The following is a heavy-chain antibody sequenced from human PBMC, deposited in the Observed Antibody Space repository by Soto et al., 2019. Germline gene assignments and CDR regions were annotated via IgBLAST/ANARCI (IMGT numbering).Heavy chain of an antibody. CDR2: FDPEDGET. CDR1: GYTLTELS. V-gene: IGHV1-24*01. CDR3: ATATGYSSGWFKFVY. D-gene: IGHD6-19*01. J-gene: IGHJ4*02. Sequence: ASVKVSCKVSGYTLTELSMHWVRQAPGKGLEWMGGFDPEDGETIYAQKFQGRVTMTEDTSTDTAYMELSSLRSEDTAVYYCATATGYSSGWFKFVYWGQGPLVTASS.